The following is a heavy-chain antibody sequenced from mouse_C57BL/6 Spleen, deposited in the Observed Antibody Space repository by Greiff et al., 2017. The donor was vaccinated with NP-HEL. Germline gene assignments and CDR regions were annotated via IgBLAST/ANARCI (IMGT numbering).Heavy chain of an antibody. CDR1: GYAFSSSW. CDR3: ARNYGNYEGYAMDY. D-gene: IGHD2-1*01. V-gene: IGHV1-82*01. J-gene: IGHJ4*01. Sequence: VQLVESGPELVKPGASVKISCKASGYAFSSSWMNWVKQRPGKGLEWIGRIYPGDGDTNYNGKFKGKATLTADKSSSTAYMQLSSLTSEDSAVYFCARNYGNYEGYAMDYWGQGTSVTVSS. CDR2: IYPGDGDT.